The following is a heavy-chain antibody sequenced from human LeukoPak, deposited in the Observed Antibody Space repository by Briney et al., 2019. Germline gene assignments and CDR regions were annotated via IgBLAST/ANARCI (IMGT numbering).Heavy chain of an antibody. D-gene: IGHD1-1*01. CDR2: INPNSGGT. V-gene: IGHV1-2*02. CDR3: ARMPGTPRDYYYYYGMDV. J-gene: IGHJ6*02. CDR1: GYTFTGYY. Sequence: ASVKVSCKASGYTFTGYYMHWVRQAPGQGLEWMGWINPNSGGTNYAQKFQGRVTMTRDTSISTAYMELSRLRSDDTAVYYCARMPGTPRDYYYYYGMDVWGQGTTVTVSS.